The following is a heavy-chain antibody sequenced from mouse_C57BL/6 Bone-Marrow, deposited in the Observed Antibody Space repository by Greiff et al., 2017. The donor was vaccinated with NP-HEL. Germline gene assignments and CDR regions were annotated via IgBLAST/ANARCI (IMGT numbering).Heavy chain of an antibody. J-gene: IGHJ2*01. D-gene: IGHD2-4*01. CDR1: GYTFTSYW. CDR3: AREGDYDYDSYYFDY. CDR2: IDPSDSYT. V-gene: IGHV1-69*01. Sequence: QVQLQQPGAELVMPGASVKLSCKASGYTFTSYWMHWVKQRPGQGLEWIGEIDPSDSYTNYNQKFKGKSTLTVDKSSSTAYMQLSSLTSEDSAVYYCAREGDYDYDSYYFDYLGQGTTLTVSS.